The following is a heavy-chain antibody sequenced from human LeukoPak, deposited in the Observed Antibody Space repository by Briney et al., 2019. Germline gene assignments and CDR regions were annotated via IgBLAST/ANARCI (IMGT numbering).Heavy chain of an antibody. CDR3: ARGYCSSTSCPPVDAFDI. CDR2: IYYSGST. Sequence: PSETLSLTCTVSGGSISSSSYYWGWIRQPPGKGLEWIGSIYYSGSTYYNPSLKSRVTISVDTSKNQFSLKLSSVTAADTAVYYCARGYCSSTSCPPVDAFDIWGQGTMVTVSS. D-gene: IGHD2-2*01. V-gene: IGHV4-39*01. CDR1: GGSISSSSYY. J-gene: IGHJ3*02.